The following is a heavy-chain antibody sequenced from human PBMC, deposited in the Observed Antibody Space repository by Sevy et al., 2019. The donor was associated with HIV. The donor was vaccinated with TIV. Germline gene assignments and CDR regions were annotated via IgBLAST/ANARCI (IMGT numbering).Heavy chain of an antibody. CDR3: AKADWATFDAFDI. D-gene: IGHD3-9*01. J-gene: IGHJ3*02. CDR2: ISWDGGNT. CDR1: GFTFDDYT. Sequence: GGSLRLSCAASGFTFDDYTMHWVRQAPGKGLEWVFLISWDGGNTYYADSVKGRFTISRDNIKNSLYLQMNSLRTVDTALYYCAKADWATFDAFDIWGQGTMVTVSS. V-gene: IGHV3-43*01.